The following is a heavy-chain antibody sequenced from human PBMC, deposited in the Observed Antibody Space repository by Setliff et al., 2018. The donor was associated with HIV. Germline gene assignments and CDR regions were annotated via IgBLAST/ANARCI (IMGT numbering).Heavy chain of an antibody. D-gene: IGHD2-21*01. Sequence: SEILSLTCAVSGYSISSGYYWGWIRQTPGKGLEWIGSIYHSGTTYYNPSLRSRVTISVDTSKNQFSLKLSSVTAADTAVYYCARYCGGDCYPSAYYMDVWGKGTTVTVSS. J-gene: IGHJ6*03. CDR3: ARYCGGDCYPSAYYMDV. CDR2: IYHSGTT. V-gene: IGHV4-38-2*01. CDR1: GYSISSGYY.